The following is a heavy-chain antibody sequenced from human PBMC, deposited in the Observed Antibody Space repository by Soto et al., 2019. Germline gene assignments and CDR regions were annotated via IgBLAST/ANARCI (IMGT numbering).Heavy chain of an antibody. D-gene: IGHD3-22*01. Sequence: PGGSLRLSYSASGFTFSIYAMHWVRQAPGKGLEYVSSISTNGGSTHYADSVKGRFTISRDNSKNTVYLQMSSLRAEDTAVYYCVKGEYYYDGSAYYPFDYWGQGTLVTVSS. V-gene: IGHV3-64D*06. CDR2: ISTNGGST. CDR1: GFTFSIYA. CDR3: VKGEYYYDGSAYYPFDY. J-gene: IGHJ4*02.